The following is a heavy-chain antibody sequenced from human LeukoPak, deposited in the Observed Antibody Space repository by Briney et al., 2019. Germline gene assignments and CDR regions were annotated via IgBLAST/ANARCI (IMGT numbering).Heavy chain of an antibody. CDR2: ISGIGGST. V-gene: IGHV3-23*01. J-gene: IGHJ4*02. CDR3: ASDIVLMVYADPGY. Sequence: PGGSLRLSCAASGFTFSSYAMSWVRQAPGKGLEWVSAISGIGGSTYYADSVKGRFTISRDNSKNTLYLQMNSLRAEDTAVYYCASDIVLMVYADPGYWGQGTLVTVSS. CDR1: GFTFSSYA. D-gene: IGHD2-8*01.